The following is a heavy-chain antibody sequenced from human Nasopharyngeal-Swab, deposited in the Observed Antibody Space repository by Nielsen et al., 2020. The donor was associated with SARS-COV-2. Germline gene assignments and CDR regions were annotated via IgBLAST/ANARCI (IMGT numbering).Heavy chain of an antibody. CDR2: IYYSGST. Sequence: WIRQPPGKGLEWIGYIYYSGSTNYNPSLKSRVTISVDTSKNQFSLKLSSVTAADTAVYYCARTLSLLGSWFNFDYWGQGTLVTVSS. V-gene: IGHV4-59*01. J-gene: IGHJ4*02. CDR3: ARTLSLLGSWFNFDY. D-gene: IGHD6-13*01.